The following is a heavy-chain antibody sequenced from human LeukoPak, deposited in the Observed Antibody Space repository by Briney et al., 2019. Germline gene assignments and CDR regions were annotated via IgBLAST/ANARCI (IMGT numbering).Heavy chain of an antibody. CDR1: GFTFSSYG. J-gene: IGHJ4*02. D-gene: IGHD3-10*01. Sequence: GGSLRLSCAASGFTFSSYGMHWVRQAPGKGLEWVAFIRYYGSNKYYADSVKGRFTISRDNSKNTLYLQMNSLRAEDTAVYYCAKEAVWFGEGYFDYWGQGTLVTVSS. CDR3: AKEAVWFGEGYFDY. CDR2: IRYYGSNK. V-gene: IGHV3-30*02.